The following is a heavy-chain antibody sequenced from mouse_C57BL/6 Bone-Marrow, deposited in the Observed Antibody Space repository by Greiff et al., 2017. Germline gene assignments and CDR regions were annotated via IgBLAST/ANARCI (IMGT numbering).Heavy chain of an antibody. Sequence: EVKLVESGEGLVKPGGSLKLSCAASGFTFSDYGMHWVRQAPEKGLEWVAYISSGSSTIYYADTVKGRFTISRDNAKNTLFLQMTSLSSEDTAMYYCARRWLLAYAIDYWGQGTSVTVS. J-gene: IGHJ4*01. CDR1: GFTFSDYG. V-gene: IGHV5-17*01. CDR2: ISSGSSTI. D-gene: IGHD2-3*01. CDR3: ARRWLLAYAIDY.